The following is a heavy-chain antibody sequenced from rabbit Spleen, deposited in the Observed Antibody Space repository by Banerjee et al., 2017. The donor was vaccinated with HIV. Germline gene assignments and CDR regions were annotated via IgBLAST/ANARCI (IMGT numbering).Heavy chain of an antibody. D-gene: IGHD7-1*01. V-gene: IGHV1S45*01. CDR1: GLDLSANYW. J-gene: IGHJ4*01. Sequence: QEQLEESGGDLVKPGASLTLTCKASGLDLSANYWICWVRQAPGKGLEWIGCINTGTGGIYYASWAKGRFTISKTSSTTVTLQMTSLTAADTATYFCARTAGYPGIYYFNLWGPGTLVTVS. CDR3: ARTAGYPGIYYFNL. CDR2: INTGTGGI.